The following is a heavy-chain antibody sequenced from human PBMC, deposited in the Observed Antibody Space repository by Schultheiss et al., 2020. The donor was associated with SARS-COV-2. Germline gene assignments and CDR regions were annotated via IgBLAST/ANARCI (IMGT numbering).Heavy chain of an antibody. V-gene: IGHV4-30-2*01. CDR3: ARQYCGGDCYYFDY. J-gene: IGHJ4*02. CDR1: GASISSGGYS. CDR2: IYHSGST. D-gene: IGHD2-21*01. Sequence: SETLSLTCAVSGASISSGGYSWSWIRQPPGKGLEWIGYIYHSGSTYYNPSLKSRVTISVDRSKNQFSLKLSSVTAADTAVYYCARQYCGGDCYYFDYWGQGTLVTVSS.